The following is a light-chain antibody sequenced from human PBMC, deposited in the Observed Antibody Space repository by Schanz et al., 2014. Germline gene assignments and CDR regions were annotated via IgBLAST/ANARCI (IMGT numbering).Light chain of an antibody. CDR1: SSNIGNNY. J-gene: IGLJ3*02. CDR2: DNN. CDR3: GTWDGSLSTWV. Sequence: QSALTQPPSASGSPGQSVTISCSGSSSNIGNNYVSWYQQLPGAAPKLLIYDNNKRPSGFPDRFSGSKSGTSATLGITGLQTGDEADYYCGTWDGSLSTWVFGGGTKLTVL. V-gene: IGLV1-51*01.